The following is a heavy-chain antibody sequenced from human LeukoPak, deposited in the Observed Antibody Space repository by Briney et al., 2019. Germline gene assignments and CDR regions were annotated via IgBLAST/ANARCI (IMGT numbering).Heavy chain of an antibody. CDR2: IKQDGSEK. CDR1: GFTFSSYS. CDR3: ARFGVAANAFRVVYFDY. J-gene: IGHJ4*02. D-gene: IGHD2-15*01. V-gene: IGHV3-7*01. Sequence: GGSLRLSCAASGFTFSSYSMNWVRQAPGKGLEWVANIKQDGSEKYYVDSVKGRFTISRDNAKNSLCLQMNSLRAEDTAVYYCARFGVAANAFRVVYFDYWGQGTLVTVSS.